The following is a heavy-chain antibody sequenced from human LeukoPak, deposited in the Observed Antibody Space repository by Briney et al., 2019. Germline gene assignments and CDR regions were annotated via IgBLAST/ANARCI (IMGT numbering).Heavy chain of an antibody. V-gene: IGHV3-23*01. D-gene: IGHD1-14*01. CDR2: ISGSGAIT. CDR3: ARRSTGY. CDR1: GFDFNNYV. J-gene: IGHJ4*02. Sequence: GGSLRLSCAASGFDFNNYVMTWVRQAPGKGLEWVSSISGSGAITHYADSVKGRFTTSRDNSKNTLYLQMNSLRAEDTAVYYCARRSTGYWGQGTLVTVSS.